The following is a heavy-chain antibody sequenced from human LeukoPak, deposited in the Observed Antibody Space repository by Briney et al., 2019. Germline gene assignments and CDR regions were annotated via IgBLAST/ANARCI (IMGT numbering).Heavy chain of an antibody. D-gene: IGHD6-13*01. V-gene: IGHV3-21*04. CDR1: GFTFSSYS. J-gene: IGHJ4*02. CDR2: ISSSSSYI. Sequence: GGSLRLSCAASGFTFSSYSMNWVRQAPGKGLEWVSSISSSSSYIYYADSVKGRFTISRDNAKNSLYLQMNSLRAEDTAVYYCAKDPKTAAEMVYFDCWGQGTLVTVSS. CDR3: AKDPKTAAEMVYFDC.